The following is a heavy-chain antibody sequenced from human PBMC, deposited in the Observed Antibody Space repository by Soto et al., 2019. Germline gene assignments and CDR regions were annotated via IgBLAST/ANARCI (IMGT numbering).Heavy chain of an antibody. Sequence: EGSLRLSCAASGFTFSSYAMSWVRQAPGKGLEWVSAISGSGGSTYYADSVKGRFTISRDNSKNTRYLQMNSLRAEDTAVYYCAKPPLLRMFSDKSKKYNWFDPWGQGTLVTVSS. V-gene: IGHV3-23*01. J-gene: IGHJ5*02. CDR2: ISGSGGST. CDR1: GFTFSSYA. D-gene: IGHD3-22*01. CDR3: AKPPLLRMFSDKSKKYNWFDP.